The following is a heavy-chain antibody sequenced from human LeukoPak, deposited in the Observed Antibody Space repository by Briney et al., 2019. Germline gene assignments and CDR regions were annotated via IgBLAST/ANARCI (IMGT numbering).Heavy chain of an antibody. CDR2: IKQDGSEK. CDR3: ARVMTGPTSYDSSGYYYEYFDY. V-gene: IGHV3-7*01. J-gene: IGHJ4*02. Sequence: GGSLRLSCAASGFTFSSYWMSWVRQAPGKGLEWVANIKQDGSEKYYVDSVKGRFTISRDNARNSLYLQMNSLRAEDTAVYYCARVMTGPTSYDSSGYYYEYFDYWGQGTLVTVSS. CDR1: GFTFSSYW. D-gene: IGHD3-22*01.